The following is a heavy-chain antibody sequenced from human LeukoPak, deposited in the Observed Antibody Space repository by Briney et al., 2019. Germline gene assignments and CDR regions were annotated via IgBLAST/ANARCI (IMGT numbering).Heavy chain of an antibody. J-gene: IGHJ6*04. CDR2: INHSGST. CDR1: GGSFSGYY. Sequence: PSETLSLTCAVYGGSFSGYYWSWIRQPPGKGLEWIGEINHSGSTNYNPSLKSRVTISVDTSKNQFSLKLSSVTAADTAVYYCARVVVVPAATGLSGMDVWGKGTTVTVSS. D-gene: IGHD2-2*01. V-gene: IGHV4-34*01. CDR3: ARVVVVPAATGLSGMDV.